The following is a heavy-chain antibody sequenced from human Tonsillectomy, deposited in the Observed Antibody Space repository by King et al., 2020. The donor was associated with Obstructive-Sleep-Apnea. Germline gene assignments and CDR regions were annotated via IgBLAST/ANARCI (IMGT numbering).Heavy chain of an antibody. CDR3: AKDQRRRITMIVVVISLDH. V-gene: IGHV3-30*18. J-gene: IGHJ4*02. CDR1: GFTFSSYG. CDR2: ISYDGSNK. Sequence: VQLVESGGGVVQPGRSLRLSCAASGFTFSSYGMHWVRQAPGKGLEWVAVISYDGSNKYYADSVKGRFTISRENSKNTLYLQMNSLRAEDTAVYYCAKDQRRRITMIVVVISLDHWGQGTLVTVSS. D-gene: IGHD3-22*01.